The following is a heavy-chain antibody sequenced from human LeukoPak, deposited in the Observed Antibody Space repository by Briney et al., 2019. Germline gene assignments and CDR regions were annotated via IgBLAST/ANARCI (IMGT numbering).Heavy chain of an antibody. J-gene: IGHJ6*02. Sequence: VSVKVSCKASGYTFTSYYMHWVRQAPGQGLEWMGIINPSGGSTSYAQKFQGRVTMTRDTSTSTVYMELSSLRSEDTAVYYCARDRITGTTRHYYYYGMDVWGQGTTVTVSS. D-gene: IGHD1-7*01. CDR1: GYTFTSYY. V-gene: IGHV1-46*01. CDR3: ARDRITGTTRHYYYYGMDV. CDR2: INPSGGST.